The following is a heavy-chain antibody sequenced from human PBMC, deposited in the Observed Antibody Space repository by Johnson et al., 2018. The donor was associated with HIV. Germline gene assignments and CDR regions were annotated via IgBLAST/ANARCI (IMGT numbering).Heavy chain of an antibody. CDR3: ATYDDNSGYTLWGNAFDI. CDR2: ISYDGSKK. Sequence: QVQLVESGGGVVQPGRSLRLSCAASGFTFSSYAMHWVRQAPGKGLEWVAVISYDGSKKYYADSVKGRLTISRDNSKNTLYLQKNSLGAEDTAVYYCATYDDNSGYTLWGNAFDIWGQGTMVTVSS. J-gene: IGHJ3*02. D-gene: IGHD3-22*01. V-gene: IGHV3-30-3*01. CDR1: GFTFSSYA.